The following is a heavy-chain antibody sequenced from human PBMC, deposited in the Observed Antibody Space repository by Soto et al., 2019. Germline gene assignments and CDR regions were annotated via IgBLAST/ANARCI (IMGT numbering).Heavy chain of an antibody. CDR3: ASTYYCSGGSCYNQGNWFDP. CDR2: IYYSGST. J-gene: IGHJ5*02. CDR1: GGSISSYY. D-gene: IGHD2-15*01. Sequence: NPSETLSLTCTVSGGSISSYYWSWIRQPPGKGLEWIGYIYYSGSTNYNPSLKSRVTISVDTSKNQFSLKLSSVTAADTAVYYCASTYYCSGGSCYNQGNWFDPWGQGTLVTVSS. V-gene: IGHV4-59*01.